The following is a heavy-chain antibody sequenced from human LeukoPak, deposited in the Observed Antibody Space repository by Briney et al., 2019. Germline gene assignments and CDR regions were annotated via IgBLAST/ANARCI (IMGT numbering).Heavy chain of an antibody. V-gene: IGHV3-66*02. CDR2: IYSGGST. J-gene: IGHJ4*02. Sequence: GGSLRLSCSASGFTVSSHYMSWVRQAPGKGLEWVSVIYSGGSTYYADSVKGRFTISRDNSKNTLYIQMNSLRTEDTAVYYCAKTHDCWGQRTLVTVSS. CDR1: GFTVSSHY. CDR3: AKTHDC.